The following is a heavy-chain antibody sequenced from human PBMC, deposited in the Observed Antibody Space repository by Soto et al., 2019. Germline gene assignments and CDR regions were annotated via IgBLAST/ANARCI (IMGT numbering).Heavy chain of an antibody. CDR1: GFTFSTHS. D-gene: IGHD1-1*01. CDR2: ITSTSVTM. J-gene: IGHJ4*02. Sequence: DVQLVESGGGLVQPGGSLRLSCAASGFTFSTHSMNWVRQAPGKGLEWISYITSTSVTMYADSVKGRFTISRDNAKNSLYLQMNSLRVEDTAVYFCVGEVGFQLRYWGQGTLVTVSS. V-gene: IGHV3-48*01. CDR3: VGEVGFQLRY.